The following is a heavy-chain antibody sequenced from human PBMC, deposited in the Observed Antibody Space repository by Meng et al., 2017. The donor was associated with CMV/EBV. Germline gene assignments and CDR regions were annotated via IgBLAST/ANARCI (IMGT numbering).Heavy chain of an antibody. CDR2: IYYSGST. V-gene: IGHV4-39*01. CDR3: ARLKLLSCWFDP. D-gene: IGHD2-2*01. CDR1: GGSISSSSYY. Sequence: SETLSLTCTVSGGSISSSSYYWGWIRQPPGKGLEWIGSIYYSGSTYSNPSLKSRVTISVDTSKNQFSLKLSSVTAADTAVYYCARLKLLSCWFDPWGQGTLVTVSS. J-gene: IGHJ5*02.